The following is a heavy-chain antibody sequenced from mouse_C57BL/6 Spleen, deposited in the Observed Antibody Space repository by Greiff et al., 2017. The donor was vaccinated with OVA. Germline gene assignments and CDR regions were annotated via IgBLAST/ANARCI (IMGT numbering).Heavy chain of an antibody. V-gene: IGHV2-5*01. J-gene: IGHJ4*01. Sequence: QVQLQQSGPGLVQPSQSLSITCTVSGFSLTSYGVHWVRQSPGKGLEWLGVIWRGGSTDYNAAFMSRLSITKDNSKSQVFLKMSSLKADDTAIYYSAKIDYGDDAAMDYWGQGTSVTVSS. CDR1: GFSLTSYG. CDR3: AKIDYGDDAAMDY. D-gene: IGHD2-2*01. CDR2: IWRGGST.